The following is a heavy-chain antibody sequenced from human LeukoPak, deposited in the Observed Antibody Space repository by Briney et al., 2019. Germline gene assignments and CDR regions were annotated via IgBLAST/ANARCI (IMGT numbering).Heavy chain of an antibody. J-gene: IGHJ4*02. Sequence: GGSLRLSCAASGFTFSSYGMSWVRQAPGKGLEWVSAISGSGGSTYYAGSVKGRFTISRDNSKNTLYLQMKSLRAEDTAVYYCARGGGSYDFDYWDQGTLVTVSS. CDR2: ISGSGGST. D-gene: IGHD1-26*01. CDR3: ARGGGSYDFDY. CDR1: GFTFSSYG. V-gene: IGHV3-23*01.